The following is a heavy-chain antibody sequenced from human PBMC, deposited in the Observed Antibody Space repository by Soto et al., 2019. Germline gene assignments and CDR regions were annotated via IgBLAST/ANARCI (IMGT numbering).Heavy chain of an antibody. D-gene: IGHD6-13*01. CDR1: GGSISSYY. V-gene: IGHV4-59*01. CDR3: AGSIAAAGTLLAFDP. CDR2: IYDSGST. J-gene: IGHJ5*02. Sequence: QVQLQESGPGLVKPSETLSLTCTVSGGSISSYYWSWIRQPPGKGLEWIGYIYDSGSTNYNPSLKSRVTISVDTSKNQFYLKLSSVTAADTAVYYCAGSIAAAGTLLAFDPWGQGTLVTVSS.